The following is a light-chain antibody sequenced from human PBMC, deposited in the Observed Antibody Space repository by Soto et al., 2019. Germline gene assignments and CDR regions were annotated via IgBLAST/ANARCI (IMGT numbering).Light chain of an antibody. J-gene: IGKJ5*01. CDR2: GAS. CDR3: QQTYTTPEIT. Sequence: DIQITHSPYSVSASVLYRVTITCRESQSISIYLNWYQLKPGKAPNLLMYGASYLKSGVPTRFSGSGSGTDFTLTISSLQPEDFAIYYCQQTYTTPEITFGQGTRLEIK. CDR1: QSISIY. V-gene: IGKV1-39*01.